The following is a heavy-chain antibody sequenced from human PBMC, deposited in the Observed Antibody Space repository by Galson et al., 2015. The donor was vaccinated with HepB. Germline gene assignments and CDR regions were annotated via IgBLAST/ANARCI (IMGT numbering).Heavy chain of an antibody. CDR1: GFIFSSYG. CDR3: AKEPQRYTYGYDYFDY. CDR2: ISYDGSNK. V-gene: IGHV3-30*18. D-gene: IGHD5-18*01. J-gene: IGHJ4*02. Sequence: SLRLSCAASGFIFSSYGMHWVRQAPGKGLEWVAVISYDGSNKYYADSVKGRFTTSRDNSKNRLNLQMNSLRAEDTAVYYCAKEPQRYTYGYDYFDYWGQGTLVTVSS.